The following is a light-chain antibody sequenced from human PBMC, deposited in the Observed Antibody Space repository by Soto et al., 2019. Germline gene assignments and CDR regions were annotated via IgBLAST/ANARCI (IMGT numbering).Light chain of an antibody. Sequence: DIVMTQSPLSLPVTPGEPASIFCRSSQSLLHRNGYNYLDWYLQKPGQSPQLLIYLGSNRASGVPDRFSVSGSGTDFTLKISRVEADDVGVYFCMQALESPVTFGQGTRLE. J-gene: IGKJ5*01. V-gene: IGKV2-28*01. CDR3: MQALESPVT. CDR2: LGS. CDR1: QSLLHRNGYNY.